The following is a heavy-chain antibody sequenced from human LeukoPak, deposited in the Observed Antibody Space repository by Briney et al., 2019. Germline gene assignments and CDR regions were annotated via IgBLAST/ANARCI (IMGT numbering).Heavy chain of an antibody. D-gene: IGHD1-7*01. V-gene: IGHV3-11*06. J-gene: IGHJ4*02. CDR3: ARWGVLELVFDY. Sequence: SGGTLRLSCAASGFTFSDYYMSWIRQAPGKGLEWVSYISNSSSYTNYAHSVKGRFTISRNNAKNSLYLQMNSLRAEDTAVYYCARWGVLELVFDYWGQGTLVTVSS. CDR1: GFTFSDYY. CDR2: ISNSSSYT.